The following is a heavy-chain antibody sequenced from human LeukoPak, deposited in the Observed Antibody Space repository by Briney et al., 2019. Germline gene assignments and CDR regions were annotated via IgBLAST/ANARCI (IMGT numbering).Heavy chain of an antibody. V-gene: IGHV3-23*01. CDR3: SKDTFIGKYCSYGFCSPFGY. Sequence: PGGSLRLSCAGSGFTFSSYAMSWVRQAPGQGLEWVSVISDSGDYTSYADSVRGRFTISRDNSRNTRYLQMISLRPEDTAVYYCSKDTFIGKYCSYGFCSPFGYWGQGTLVTGPS. CDR2: ISDSGDYT. CDR1: GFTFSSYA. J-gene: IGHJ4*02. D-gene: IGHD2-8*01.